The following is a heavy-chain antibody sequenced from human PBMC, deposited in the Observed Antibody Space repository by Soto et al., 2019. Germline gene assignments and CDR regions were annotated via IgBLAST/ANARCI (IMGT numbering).Heavy chain of an antibody. Sequence: GGSLRVSCSTSAFTFSSSAMSWVRQTPGKWLQWVSTISGSGGRTFYADSVKGRFTFSRDNSKNTLYLQMNSLRADDTAVYYCAKDPGVWGQGTLVTVSS. V-gene: IGHV3-23*01. D-gene: IGHD3-10*01. CDR3: AKDPGV. J-gene: IGHJ4*01. CDR2: ISGSGGRT. CDR1: AFTFSSSA.